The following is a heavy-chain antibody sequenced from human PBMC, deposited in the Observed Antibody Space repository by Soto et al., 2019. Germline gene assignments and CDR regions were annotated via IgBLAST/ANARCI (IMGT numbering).Heavy chain of an antibody. CDR1: GFTFSDYY. CDR3: ATEEIAVADDY. V-gene: IGHV3-11*01. J-gene: IGHJ4*02. CDR2: ISSSGSTI. Sequence: QVQLVESGGGLVKPGGSLRLSCAASGFTFSDYYMSWIRQAPGKGLEWVSYISSSGSTIYYEDSVKGRLTISRDNAKNSMYLQMNRLRAEDTAVSCCATEEIAVADDYWGQGTLVTVSS. D-gene: IGHD6-19*01.